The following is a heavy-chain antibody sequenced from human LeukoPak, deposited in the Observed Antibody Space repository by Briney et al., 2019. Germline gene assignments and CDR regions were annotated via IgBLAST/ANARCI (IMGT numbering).Heavy chain of an antibody. CDR2: INWNGVST. Sequence: VGSLRLSCALSGFTFDDYGMSWARQARAKGLEWGSGINWNGVSTSYVDSVKGRFTISRDNAKNSLYLQMNSLRAEDTALYYCARALSNYVDYHYYYYMDVWGKGTTVTVSS. J-gene: IGHJ6*03. D-gene: IGHD4-11*01. CDR3: ARALSNYVDYHYYYYMDV. V-gene: IGHV3-20*04. CDR1: GFTFDDYG.